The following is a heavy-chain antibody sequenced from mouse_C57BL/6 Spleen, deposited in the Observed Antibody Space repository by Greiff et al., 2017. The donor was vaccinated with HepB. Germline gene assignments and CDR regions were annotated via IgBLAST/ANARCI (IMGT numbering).Heavy chain of an antibody. J-gene: IGHJ2*01. CDR2: IDPSDSET. CDR3: ARSPTVVAHFDY. CDR1: GYTFTSYW. D-gene: IGHD1-1*01. V-gene: IGHV1-52*01. Sequence: VQLQQPGAELVRPGSSVKLSCKASGYTFTSYWMHWVKQRPIQGLEWIGNIDPSDSETHYNQKFKDKATLTVDKSSSTAYMQLSSLTSEDSAVYYCARSPTVVAHFDYWGQGTTLTVSS.